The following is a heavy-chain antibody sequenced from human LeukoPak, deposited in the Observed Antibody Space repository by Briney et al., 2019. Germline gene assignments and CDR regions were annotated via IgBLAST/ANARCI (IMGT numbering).Heavy chain of an antibody. CDR1: GFTFSSYA. Sequence: PGRSLRLSCAASGFTFSSYAMHSVRQAPGKGLEWEVVISYDGSNKYYADSVKGRFTISRDNSKNTLYLQMNSLRAEDTAVYYCARDSSDYDSSGYCSYFDYWGQGTLVTVSS. J-gene: IGHJ4*02. CDR3: ARDSSDYDSSGYCSYFDY. CDR2: ISYDGSNK. D-gene: IGHD3-22*01. V-gene: IGHV3-30*04.